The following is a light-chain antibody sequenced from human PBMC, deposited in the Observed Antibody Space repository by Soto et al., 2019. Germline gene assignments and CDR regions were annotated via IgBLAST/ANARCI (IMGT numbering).Light chain of an antibody. V-gene: IGKV1-5*03. CDR3: QQYGSYSPWT. J-gene: IGKJ1*01. CDR2: KAS. CDR1: QSIGSW. Sequence: DIQMTQSPSTLSASVGDRVTITCRASQSIGSWLAWYQQKPGKAPKLLIYKASSLESGVPSRFSGSGSGTEFTLTLSSLQPDDFESYYCQQYGSYSPWTFGQGTMVEIK.